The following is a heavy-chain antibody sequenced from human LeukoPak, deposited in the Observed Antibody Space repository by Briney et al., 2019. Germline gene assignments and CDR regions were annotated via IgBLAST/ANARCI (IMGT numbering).Heavy chain of an antibody. D-gene: IGHD3-16*01. CDR3: ARGGDHPTYLFQYMDV. CDR2: ISSSSSYI. V-gene: IGHV3-21*01. CDR1: GFKFSSYS. Sequence: GGSLRLSYAVSGFKFSSYSINWVRQAPGKGLEWVSCISSSSSYIYYADSVKGRFTISRDNAKNSLYLQMNSLRAEDTAVYYCARGGDHPTYLFQYMDVWGKGTTVTVSS. J-gene: IGHJ6*03.